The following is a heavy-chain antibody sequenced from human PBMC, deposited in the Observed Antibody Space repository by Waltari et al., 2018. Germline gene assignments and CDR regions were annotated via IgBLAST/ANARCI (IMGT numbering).Heavy chain of an antibody. CDR1: GYSISSGYY. J-gene: IGHJ4*02. V-gene: IGHV4-38-2*01. Sequence: QVQLQESGPGLVKPSETLSLTCAVSGYSISSGYYWGWIRQPPGKGLEWMGSIYHSGSTYYNPSLKSRVTISVDTSKNQFSLKLSSVTAADTAVYYCARRTGVDYWGQGTLVTVSS. CDR3: ARRTGVDY. CDR2: IYHSGST. D-gene: IGHD3-10*01.